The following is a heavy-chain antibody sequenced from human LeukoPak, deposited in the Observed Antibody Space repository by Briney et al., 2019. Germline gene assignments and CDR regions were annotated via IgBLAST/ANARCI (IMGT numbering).Heavy chain of an antibody. V-gene: IGHV3-7*02. CDR1: GFKFNTYW. CDR2: IKEDGSEK. Sequence: GGSLRLSCAASGFKFNTYWMSWVRQTPGKGLEWVANIKEDGSEKYYMDSVKGRFTISRDNVKNSLYLQMNSLRAEDTAIYYCARGIHSSGYYYVIVPYFDYWGQGALVTVSS. J-gene: IGHJ4*02. CDR3: ARGIHSSGYYYVIVPYFDY. D-gene: IGHD3-22*01.